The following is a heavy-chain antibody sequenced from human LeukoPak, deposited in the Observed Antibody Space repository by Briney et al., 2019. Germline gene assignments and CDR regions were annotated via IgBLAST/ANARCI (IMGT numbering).Heavy chain of an antibody. CDR2: ITGSGVDT. D-gene: IGHD2-15*01. CDR1: GFTFSNYA. CDR3: AFSCSGDSCSFFDS. V-gene: IGHV3-23*01. Sequence: GGSLRLSCAASGFTFSNYAMAWVRQAPGKRLEWVSAITGSGVDTYYIDSVKGRFTISRDNSKNTLYLQMNSLRAEDAAVYYCAFSCSGDSCSFFDSWGQGTLVTVSS. J-gene: IGHJ4*02.